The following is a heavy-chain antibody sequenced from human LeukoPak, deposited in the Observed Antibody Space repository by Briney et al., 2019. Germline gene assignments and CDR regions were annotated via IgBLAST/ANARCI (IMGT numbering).Heavy chain of an antibody. D-gene: IGHD6-19*01. CDR1: GSSISTYY. J-gene: IGHJ4*02. Sequence: SETLSLTCTVSGSSISTYYWSWIRQPPGKGLEWIGFVYYSGNTNYNPSLKSRVTISVDTPKNQFSLRLSSVTAADTAVYYCVRRDNTGWNYFDYWGQGILVTVSS. CDR3: VRRDNTGWNYFDY. CDR2: VYYSGNT. V-gene: IGHV4-59*08.